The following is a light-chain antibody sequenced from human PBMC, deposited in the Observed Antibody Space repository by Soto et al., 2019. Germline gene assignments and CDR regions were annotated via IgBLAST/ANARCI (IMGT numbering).Light chain of an antibody. CDR2: DVS. J-gene: IGLJ3*02. V-gene: IGLV2-14*02. CDR3: SSYTNTSTLV. CDR1: SSDVGAYNL. Sequence: QSALTQPASVSGSPGQSITISCTGTSSDVGAYNLVSWYQQHPGRAPKLFIFDVSDRPSGVSDRFSGPKSGNTASLTISGLQAEDEASYYCSSYTNTSTLVFGGGTKLTVL.